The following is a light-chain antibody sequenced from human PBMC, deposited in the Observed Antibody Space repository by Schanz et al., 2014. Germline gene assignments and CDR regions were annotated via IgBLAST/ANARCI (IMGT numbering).Light chain of an antibody. V-gene: IGKV3D-15*01. Sequence: EIVMTQSPATLSVSPGERATLSCRASQSVSSNLAWYQQKPGQAPRLLIYDVSSRATGIPDRFSGSGSGTDFTLTIDSLQSEDFAVYYCQQFNKWPPTFGPGTKVEIK. J-gene: IGKJ1*01. CDR2: DVS. CDR3: QQFNKWPPT. CDR1: QSVSSN.